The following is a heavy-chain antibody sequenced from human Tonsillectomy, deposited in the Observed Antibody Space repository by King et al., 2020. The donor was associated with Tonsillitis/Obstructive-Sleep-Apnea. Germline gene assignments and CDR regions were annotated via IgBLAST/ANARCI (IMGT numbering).Heavy chain of an antibody. Sequence: VQLVESGGGVVQPGRSLRLSCAASGFTFSSYGMHWVRQAPGKGLEWVAVIWYDGSNKYYADSVKGRFTISRDNSKNTLYLQMNSLRAEDTAVYYCARDYGDYKGYAFDIWGQGTMVTVSS. CDR2: IWYDGSNK. CDR3: ARDYGDYKGYAFDI. V-gene: IGHV3-33*01. CDR1: GFTFSSYG. J-gene: IGHJ3*02. D-gene: IGHD4-17*01.